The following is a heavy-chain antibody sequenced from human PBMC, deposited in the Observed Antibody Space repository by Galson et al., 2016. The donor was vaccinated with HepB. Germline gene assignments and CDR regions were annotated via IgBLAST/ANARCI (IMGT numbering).Heavy chain of an antibody. D-gene: IGHD6-19*01. CDR2: ISDSGSST. V-gene: IGHV3-23*01. CDR1: GFTFSTNA. Sequence: SLRLSCAASGFTFSTNAMNWVRQAPGKGLEWVSGISDSGSSTSYADSVKGRFIISRDNSKNKLYLQMNSLRAEDTAIYYCANQHTTGWYSCLTHWGQGTLVTVSS. CDR3: ANQHTTGWYSCLTH. J-gene: IGHJ4*02.